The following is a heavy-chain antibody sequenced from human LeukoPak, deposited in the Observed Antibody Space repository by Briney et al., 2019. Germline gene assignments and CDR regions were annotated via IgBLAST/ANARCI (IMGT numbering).Heavy chain of an antibody. D-gene: IGHD3-22*01. CDR1: GFTFSSYA. CDR3: AKSGWYESSGPLYYFDY. CDR2: ISDSGGST. J-gene: IGHJ4*02. V-gene: IGHV3-23*01. Sequence: GGSLRLSCAASGFTFSSYAMSWVRQAPGKGLEWVSGISDSGGSTYYADSVKGRFSISRDNSKNTLFLQMNSLRAEDTAVYSCAKSGWYESSGPLYYFDYWGQGTLSPSPQ.